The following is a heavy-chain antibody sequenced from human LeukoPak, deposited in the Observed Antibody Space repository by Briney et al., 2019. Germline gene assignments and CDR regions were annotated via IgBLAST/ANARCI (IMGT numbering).Heavy chain of an antibody. Sequence: SETLSLTCTVSGGSISSYYWSWIRQPPGKGLEWIGYIYYSGSTNYNPSLKSRVTISGDTSKNQFSLKLSSVTAADTAVYYCAREGAHGSGSYPYFDYWGQGTLVTVSS. D-gene: IGHD3-10*01. CDR3: AREGAHGSGSYPYFDY. J-gene: IGHJ4*02. CDR2: IYYSGST. V-gene: IGHV4-59*01. CDR1: GGSISSYY.